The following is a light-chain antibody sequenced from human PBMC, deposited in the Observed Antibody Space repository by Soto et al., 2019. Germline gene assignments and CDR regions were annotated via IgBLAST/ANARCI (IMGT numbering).Light chain of an antibody. J-gene: IGKJ1*01. CDR3: HQRKSWPRT. Sequence: EIVLTQSPGTLSLSPLEIGTLSFMASQSVRNNYLAWYQQRPGQAPRLLIYAASSRATGIPDRFSGSGSGADFTLTISRLEPEDFAVYYCHQRKSWPRTFGQGTKVDIK. CDR1: QSVRNNY. V-gene: IGKV3D-20*02. CDR2: AAS.